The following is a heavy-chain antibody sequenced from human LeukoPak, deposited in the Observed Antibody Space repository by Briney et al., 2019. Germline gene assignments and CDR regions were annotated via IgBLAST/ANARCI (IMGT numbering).Heavy chain of an antibody. CDR3: ARGRELLWFGEPEYDP. D-gene: IGHD3-10*01. J-gene: IGHJ5*02. V-gene: IGHV4-34*01. Sequence: SETLSLTCAVYGGSFSGYYWSWIRQPPGKGLEWIGEINHSGSTNYNPSLKSRVTISVDTSKNQFSLKLSSVTAADTAVYYCARGRELLWFGEPEYDPWGQGTLVTVSS. CDR1: GGSFSGYY. CDR2: INHSGST.